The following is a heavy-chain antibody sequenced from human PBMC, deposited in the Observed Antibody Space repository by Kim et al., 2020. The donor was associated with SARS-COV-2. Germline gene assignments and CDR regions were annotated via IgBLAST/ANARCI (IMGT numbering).Heavy chain of an antibody. V-gene: IGHV1-46*01. Sequence: ASVKVSCKASGYTFTSYYMHWVRQAPGQGLEWMGIINPSGGSTSYAQKFQGRVTMTRDTSTSTVYMELSSLRSEDTAVYYCARGRETRGIVPYYGMDVWVQGTTLSVSS. D-gene: IGHD1-26*01. CDR1: GYTFTSYY. J-gene: IGHJ6*02. CDR3: ARGRETRGIVPYYGMDV. CDR2: INPSGGST.